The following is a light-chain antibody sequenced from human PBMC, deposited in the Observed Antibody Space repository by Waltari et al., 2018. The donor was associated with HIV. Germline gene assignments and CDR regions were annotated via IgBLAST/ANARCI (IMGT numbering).Light chain of an antibody. CDR2: AAS. J-gene: IGKJ4*01. V-gene: IGKV1-39*01. Sequence: DIQMTQSPSSLSASVGDRVTITCRASQSISNYLNWYQQKPGKAPKFLIFAASNLESGVPSRFSGSGSGTDFTLTISSLQPEDFATYYCQQSYSTLYTFGGGTRVEIK. CDR3: QQSYSTLYT. CDR1: QSISNY.